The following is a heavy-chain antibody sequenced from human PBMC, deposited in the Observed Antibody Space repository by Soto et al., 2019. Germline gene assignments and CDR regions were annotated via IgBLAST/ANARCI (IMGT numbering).Heavy chain of an antibody. J-gene: IGHJ5*02. CDR3: ARMVPAARMRGWFDP. Sequence: QVQLVESGGGVVQPGRSLRLSCAASGFTFSSYGMHWVRQAPGKGLEWVAVIWYDGSNKYYADSVKGRFTISRDNSKNTLYLQMTSLRAEDTAVYYCARMVPAARMRGWFDPWGQGTLVTVSS. D-gene: IGHD2-2*01. CDR1: GFTFSSYG. CDR2: IWYDGSNK. V-gene: IGHV3-33*01.